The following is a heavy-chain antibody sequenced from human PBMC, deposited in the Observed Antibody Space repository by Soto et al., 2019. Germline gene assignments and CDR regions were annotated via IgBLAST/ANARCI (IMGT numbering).Heavy chain of an antibody. D-gene: IGHD6-13*01. CDR2: IYWDDDK. CDR1: GFSLSTSGVG. Sequence: SGPTLVNPTQTLTLTCTFSGFSLSTSGVGVGWIRQPPGKALEWLALIYWDDDKRYSPSLKSRLTITKDTSKNQVVLTMTNMDPVDTATYYRAHRGILDLAAAGTSFDYWGQGTLVTAPQ. CDR3: AHRGILDLAAAGTSFDY. V-gene: IGHV2-5*02. J-gene: IGHJ4*02.